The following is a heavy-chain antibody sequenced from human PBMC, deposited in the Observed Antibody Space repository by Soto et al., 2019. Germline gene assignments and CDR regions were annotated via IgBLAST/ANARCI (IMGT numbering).Heavy chain of an antibody. CDR2: VYHGGNT. V-gene: IGHV4-38-2*01. D-gene: IGHD2-15*01. J-gene: IGHJ3*01. Sequence: SSETLSLTCAVSGFSISSCNYWGWIRKHPGKGLEWIGSVYHGGNTYYNPSLKSRVSISIDLSKNQFSLKLTSVTAADTAAYYCARARWYDAFNVWGQGTVVTVSS. CDR3: ARARWYDAFNV. CDR1: GFSISSCNY.